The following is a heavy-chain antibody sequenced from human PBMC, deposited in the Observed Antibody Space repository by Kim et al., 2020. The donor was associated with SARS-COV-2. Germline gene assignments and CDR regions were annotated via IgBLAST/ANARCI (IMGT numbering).Heavy chain of an antibody. D-gene: IGHD3-10*01. Sequence: GGSLRLSCAASGFTFSSYAMHWVRQAPGKGLEWVAVISYDGSNKYYADSVKGRFTISRDNSKNTLYLQMNSLRAEDTAVYYCARDRSDRGVIDYWGQGTLVTVSS. V-gene: IGHV3-30-3*01. CDR3: ARDRSDRGVIDY. CDR1: GFTFSSYA. J-gene: IGHJ4*02. CDR2: ISYDGSNK.